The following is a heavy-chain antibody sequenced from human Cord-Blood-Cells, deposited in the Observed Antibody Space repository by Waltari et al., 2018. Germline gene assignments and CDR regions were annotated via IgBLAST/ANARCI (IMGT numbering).Heavy chain of an antibody. CDR2: ISSSGSTI. Sequence: EVQLVESGGGLVQPGGSLRLSCAASGFTFSSYEMNWVRQAPGKGREWVSYISSSGSTIYYADSVKGRFTISRDNAKNSLYLQMNSLRAEDTAVYYCATAHNPYGDYSFDYYYYGMDVWGQGTTVTVSS. CDR3: ATAHNPYGDYSFDYYYYGMDV. J-gene: IGHJ6*02. D-gene: IGHD4-17*01. V-gene: IGHV3-48*03. CDR1: GFTFSSYE.